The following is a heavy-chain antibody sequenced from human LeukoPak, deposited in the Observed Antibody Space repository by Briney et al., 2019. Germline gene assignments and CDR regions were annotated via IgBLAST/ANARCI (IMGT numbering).Heavy chain of an antibody. V-gene: IGHV3-9*03. CDR2: ISWNSGGI. CDR1: GFTFDDYA. Sequence: GGSLRLSCAASGFTFDDYAMHWVRQAPGKGLEWVSGISWNSGGIGYADSVKGRFTISRDNAKNSLHLQMNSLRAEDMALYYCAKGYCSSPSCYTFAYWRQGTLVTVSS. D-gene: IGHD2-2*01. CDR3: AKGYCSSPSCYTFAY. J-gene: IGHJ4*02.